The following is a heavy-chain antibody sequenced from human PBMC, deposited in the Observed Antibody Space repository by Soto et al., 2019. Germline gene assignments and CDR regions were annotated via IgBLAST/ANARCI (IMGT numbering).Heavy chain of an antibody. D-gene: IGHD2-15*01. CDR3: AKHCSGGNCYSWSAFDI. CDR1: GFTFSSYG. CDR2: ISGSGGTT. Sequence: EVQLLESGGGLVQPGGSLRLSCAASGFTFSSYGMSWARQAPGKGLEWVSAISGSGGTTYYADSVKGRFTMSRDNPKNTLYLQLNSLRAEDTAVYYCAKHCSGGNCYSWSAFDIWGQGTVVTVSS. V-gene: IGHV3-23*01. J-gene: IGHJ3*02.